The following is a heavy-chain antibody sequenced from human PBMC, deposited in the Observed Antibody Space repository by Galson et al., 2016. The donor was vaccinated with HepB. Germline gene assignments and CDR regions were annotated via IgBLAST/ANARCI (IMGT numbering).Heavy chain of an antibody. V-gene: IGHV4-39*01. J-gene: IGHJ4*02. Sequence: WIGNIYYRGSTYYLPSLKSRVTISVDTSKNQFSLQLSSVTAADTAVYYCATALAGGASFYWGQGTLVTVST. D-gene: IGHD1-26*01. CDR2: IYYRGST. CDR3: ATALAGGASFY.